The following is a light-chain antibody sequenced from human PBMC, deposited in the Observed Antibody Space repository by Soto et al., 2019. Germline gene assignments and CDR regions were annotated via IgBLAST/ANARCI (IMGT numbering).Light chain of an antibody. CDR1: QSINNW. V-gene: IGKV1-5*03. J-gene: IGKJ1*01. Sequence: DIQMTQSPSTLSASVGDRVTITCRASQSINNWLAWYQQKPGKAPKLFIFKASTLESGVPSRFSGSGSGTEFTLSISSLQPDDFANYFFQQYESFPRTFGQGTKVEIK. CDR3: QQYESFPRT. CDR2: KAS.